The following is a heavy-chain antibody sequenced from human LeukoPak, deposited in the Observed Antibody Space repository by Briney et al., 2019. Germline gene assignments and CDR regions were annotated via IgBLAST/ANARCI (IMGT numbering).Heavy chain of an antibody. Sequence: ASVKVSCKASGYTFTSYGTSWVRQAPGQGLEWMGWISAYNGNTNYAQKLQGRVTMTTDTSTSTAYMELRSLRSDDTAVYYCARSDWLSTSDAFDIWGQGTMVTVSS. CDR1: GYTFTSYG. CDR3: ARSDWLSTSDAFDI. D-gene: IGHD3-9*01. CDR2: ISAYNGNT. V-gene: IGHV1-18*04. J-gene: IGHJ3*02.